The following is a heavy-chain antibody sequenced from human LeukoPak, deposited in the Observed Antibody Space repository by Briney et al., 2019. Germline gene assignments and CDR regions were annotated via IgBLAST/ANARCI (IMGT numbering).Heavy chain of an antibody. J-gene: IGHJ4*02. Sequence: GGSLRLSCAASGFTFSSYWMHWVRQAPGKGLVWVSRINSDGSSTSYADSVKGRFTISRDNAKNTLYLQMNSLRAEDMAVYYCASAYYSDTRGFDYWGQGTLVTVSS. CDR1: GFTFSSYW. CDR3: ASAYYSDTRGFDY. D-gene: IGHD3-22*01. V-gene: IGHV3-74*01. CDR2: INSDGSST.